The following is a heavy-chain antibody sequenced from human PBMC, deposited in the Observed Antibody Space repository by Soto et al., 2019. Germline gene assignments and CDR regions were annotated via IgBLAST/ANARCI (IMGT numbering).Heavy chain of an antibody. J-gene: IGHJ5*02. CDR3: AREGIAAAGYNWFDP. CDR2: TNPSGGST. V-gene: IGHV1-46*03. D-gene: IGHD6-13*01. Sequence: QVQLVQSGAEVKKPGASVKVSCKASGYTFTSYYMHWVRQAPGQGLEWMGITNPSGGSTSYAQKFQGRVTMTRDPSPSTVYMELGSLRFEDTAVYYCAREGIAAAGYNWFDPWGQGTLVNVSS. CDR1: GYTFTSYY.